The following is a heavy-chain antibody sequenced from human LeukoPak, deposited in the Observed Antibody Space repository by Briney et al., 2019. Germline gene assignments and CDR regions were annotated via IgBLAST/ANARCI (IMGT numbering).Heavy chain of an antibody. V-gene: IGHV3-21*01. D-gene: IGHD5-12*01. J-gene: IGHJ4*02. CDR1: GFTFSTYS. Sequence: GGSLRLSCSASGFTFSTYSMHWVRQAPGKGLEWVSSISVTDNYIYYAESVKGRFTISRDNAKNSLYLQMNSLRAEDTAVYYCARVQKSRKSVASAVDCWGQGTVVIVSS. CDR2: ISVTDNYI. CDR3: ARVQKSRKSVASAVDC.